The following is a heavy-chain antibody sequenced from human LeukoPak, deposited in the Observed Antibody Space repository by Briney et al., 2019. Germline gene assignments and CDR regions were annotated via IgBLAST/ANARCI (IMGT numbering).Heavy chain of an antibody. CDR3: ARGSASKATTSDGMDV. CDR2: INHSGST. V-gene: IGHV4-34*01. D-gene: IGHD2/OR15-2a*01. Sequence: SETLSLTCAVYGGSFSGYYWSWIRQPPGKGLEWIGEINHSGSTNYNPSLKSRVTISVDTSKNQFSLKLSSVTAADTAVYYCARGSASKATTSDGMDVWGQGTTVTVSS. J-gene: IGHJ6*02. CDR1: GGSFSGYY.